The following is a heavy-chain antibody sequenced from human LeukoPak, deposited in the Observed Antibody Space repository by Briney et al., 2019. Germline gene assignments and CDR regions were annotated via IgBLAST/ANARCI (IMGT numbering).Heavy chain of an antibody. CDR2: IYYSGST. CDR3: ASLVGATTPFDY. V-gene: IGHV4-39*01. D-gene: IGHD1-26*01. CDR1: GGSISSSSHY. J-gene: IGHJ4*02. Sequence: PSETLSLTCSVSGGSISSSSHYWGWIRQPPGKGLAWIGSIYYSGSTYYKPSPKSRVIISVDTSKNQFSLKLSSVTAADTAVYYCASLVGATTPFDYWGQGTLVTVSS.